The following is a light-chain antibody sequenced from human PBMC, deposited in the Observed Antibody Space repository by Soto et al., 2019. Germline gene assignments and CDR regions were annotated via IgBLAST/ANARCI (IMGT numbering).Light chain of an antibody. V-gene: IGKV4-1*01. CDR1: QSVLYSSNNKNH. CDR3: HQYCSTPRT. J-gene: IGKJ1*01. CDR2: WAS. Sequence: DIVMTQSPDSLAVSLGERATINCKSSQSVLYSSNNKNHLAWYQHKPGQPPKLLIYWASTREPGVPDRFSGGGTGTDFTLTISSLQAEDVAVYSCHQYCSTPRTFGQGTKVEL.